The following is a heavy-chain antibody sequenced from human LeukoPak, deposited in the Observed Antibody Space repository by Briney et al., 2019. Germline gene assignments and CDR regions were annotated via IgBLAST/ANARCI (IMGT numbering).Heavy chain of an antibody. Sequence: GGSLRLPCVASGFTFSSYWMHWVRQAPGKGLVWVSRINSDGRSTSYADSVKGRFTISRDNAKNTLYLQMNSLRAEDTAVYYCARGAYGDYVVEYFQHWGQGTLVTVSS. J-gene: IGHJ1*01. CDR3: ARGAYGDYVVEYFQH. CDR2: INSDGRST. CDR1: GFTFSSYW. V-gene: IGHV3-74*01. D-gene: IGHD4-17*01.